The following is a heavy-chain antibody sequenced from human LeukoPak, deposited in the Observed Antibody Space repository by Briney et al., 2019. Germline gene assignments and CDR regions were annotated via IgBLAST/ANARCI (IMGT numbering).Heavy chain of an antibody. Sequence: SLGLSCAASGFTFDDYAMHWVRQAPGKGLEWVSGISWNSGSIGYADSVKGRFTISRDNAKNSLYLQMNSLRAEDTALYYCAKSIAAAQVGYGMDVWGQGTTVTVSS. D-gene: IGHD6-13*01. J-gene: IGHJ6*02. CDR3: AKSIAAAQVGYGMDV. CDR2: ISWNSGSI. V-gene: IGHV3-9*01. CDR1: GFTFDDYA.